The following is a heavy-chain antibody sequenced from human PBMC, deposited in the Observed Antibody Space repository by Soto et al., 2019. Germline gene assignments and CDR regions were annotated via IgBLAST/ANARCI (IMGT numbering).Heavy chain of an antibody. CDR1: GFTVKGNY. J-gene: IGHJ4*02. V-gene: IGHV3-53*01. CDR2: IFSAGMT. Sequence: PGGSLRLSCAPSGFTVKGNYVGWARQASGKGMECVSIIFSAGMTYYTDSVKGRFTISKDISKNTLSLQMNSLRADDTAVYFCAGASNYNYAFEYWGLGTPVTVSS. D-gene: IGHD3-10*01. CDR3: AGASNYNYAFEY.